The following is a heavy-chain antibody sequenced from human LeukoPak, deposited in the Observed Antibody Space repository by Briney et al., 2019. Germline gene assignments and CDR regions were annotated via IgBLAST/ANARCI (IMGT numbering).Heavy chain of an antibody. Sequence: SETLSLTCAVYGGSFSGYYWSWIRQPPGKGLEWIGEINHSGSTNYNPPLKSRVTISVDTSKNQFSLKLSSVTAADTAVYYCATQTMVRGETDYWGQGTLVTVSS. D-gene: IGHD3-10*01. V-gene: IGHV4-34*01. CDR1: GGSFSGYY. J-gene: IGHJ4*02. CDR2: INHSGST. CDR3: ATQTMVRGETDY.